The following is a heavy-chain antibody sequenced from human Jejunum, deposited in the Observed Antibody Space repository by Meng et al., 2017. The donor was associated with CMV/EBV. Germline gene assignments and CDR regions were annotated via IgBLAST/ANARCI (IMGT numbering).Heavy chain of an antibody. CDR1: GFSPSTSGEG. CDR2: IYRGDDK. V-gene: IGHV2-5*02. D-gene: IGHD1-26*01. J-gene: IGHJ4*02. CDR3: AHFVGGYYPSRPDY. Sequence: QITLKAASPTLVKPTPPLTPTCCFSGFSPSTSGEGVGWIRQPPGKALEWLALIYRGDDKRYSPSLNSRLTIAKDTSKNEVVLTLTNMGPIDTGTYYCAHFVGGYYPSRPDYWGQGTLVTVSS.